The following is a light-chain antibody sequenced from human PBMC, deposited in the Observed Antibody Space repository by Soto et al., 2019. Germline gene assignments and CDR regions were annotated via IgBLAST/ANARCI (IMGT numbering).Light chain of an antibody. V-gene: IGKV1-39*01. CDR3: QQTFISPPT. Sequence: DIPMTQSPSSLSSSVGDSVTITCRASQAISSYLHWYQHKPGKAPKLLIYAISFLQSGVPSRFIGGGSGTDFTLIISRLQPEDFATYYCQQTFISPPTFGQGTRVEL. CDR2: AIS. J-gene: IGKJ1*01. CDR1: QAISSY.